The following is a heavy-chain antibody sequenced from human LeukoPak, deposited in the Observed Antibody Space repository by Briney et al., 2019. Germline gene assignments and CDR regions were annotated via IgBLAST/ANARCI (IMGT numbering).Heavy chain of an antibody. CDR3: ARRGTTPYYYMDV. CDR1: EFTFSGYS. V-gene: IGHV3-48*01. J-gene: IGHJ6*03. D-gene: IGHD1-14*01. Sequence: GGSLRLSCVGSEFTFSGYSMNWVRQAPGKGLEWVAYISSGSGIIYYADSVKGRFTVSRDNAKNSLYLQMSSLRAEDTAVYYCARRGTTPYYYMDVWSKGTAVTVSS. CDR2: ISSGSGII.